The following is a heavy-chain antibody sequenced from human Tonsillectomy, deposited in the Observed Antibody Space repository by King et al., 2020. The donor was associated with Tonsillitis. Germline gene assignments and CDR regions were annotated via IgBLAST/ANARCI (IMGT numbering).Heavy chain of an antibody. CDR2: INDKGDIT. V-gene: IGHV3-64D*06. CDR1: DFTFSDYA. CDR3: TTTRY. D-gene: IGHD3-16*02. Sequence: VQLVESGGGLVHPGGSLRLSCSGSDFTFSDYAMHWVRQSPGKGLQCVSVINDKGDITHHADSVKGRFTISRDNSKNTLYLQMSSLRTEDTGVYYCTTTRYWGQGTLVTVSS. J-gene: IGHJ4*02.